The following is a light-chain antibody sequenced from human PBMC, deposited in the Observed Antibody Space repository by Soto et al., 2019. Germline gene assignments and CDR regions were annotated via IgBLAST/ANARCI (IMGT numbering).Light chain of an antibody. CDR3: CSYAGSYTGV. J-gene: IGLJ1*01. CDR1: GSDVGGYNY. CDR2: DVS. V-gene: IGLV2-11*01. Sequence: QSVLTQPRSVSGSPGQSVTISCTGTGSDVGGYNYVSWYQQHPGKAPKLMIYDVSKRPSGVPDRFSGSKSGNTASLTISGLQAEDEADYYCCSYAGSYTGVFGTGTKLTVL.